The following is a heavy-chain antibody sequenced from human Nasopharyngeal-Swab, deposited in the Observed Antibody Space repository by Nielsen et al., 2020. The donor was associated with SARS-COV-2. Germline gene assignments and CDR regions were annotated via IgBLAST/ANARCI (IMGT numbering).Heavy chain of an antibody. D-gene: IGHD3-22*01. V-gene: IGHV3-11*01. CDR3: ARGVNYDSSDYYPYYFDS. Sequence: GESLKISCAASGFIFSDYYMSWIRQAPGKGLEWVSYISSSGSTLNNVDSVKGRFTISRDNAKKALYLQMNSLGAEDTAVYYCARGVNYDSSDYYPYYFDSWGQGTLVTVSS. J-gene: IGHJ4*02. CDR2: ISSSGSTL. CDR1: GFIFSDYY.